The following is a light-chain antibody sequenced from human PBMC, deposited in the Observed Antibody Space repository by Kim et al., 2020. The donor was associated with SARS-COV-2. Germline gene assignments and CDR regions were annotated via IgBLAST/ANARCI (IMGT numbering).Light chain of an antibody. CDR1: SSDVGGYNY. Sequence: QSALTQPAFVSGSPGQSITISCTGTSSDVGGYNYVSWYQQHPGKAPKLMIYDVSNRPSGVSNRFSGSKSGNTASPTISGLQAEDEADYYCSSYTSSSTLVFGGGTQLTVL. CDR3: SSYTSSSTLV. CDR2: DVS. V-gene: IGLV2-14*03. J-gene: IGLJ2*01.